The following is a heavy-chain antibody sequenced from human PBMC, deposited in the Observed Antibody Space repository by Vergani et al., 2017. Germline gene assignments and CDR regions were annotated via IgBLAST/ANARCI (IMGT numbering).Heavy chain of an antibody. Sequence: QVQLVQSGAEVKKPGSSVKVSCKASGGTFSSYAISWVRQAPGQGLEWMGSIIPIFGTANYAQKFQGRVTITADESTSTAYMELSSRRSEDTAVYYCASGDDNDDSSGYAGFYWGQGTLVTVSS. CDR1: GGTFSSYA. CDR3: ASGDDNDDSSGYAGFY. J-gene: IGHJ4*02. CDR2: IIPIFGTA. V-gene: IGHV1-69*18. D-gene: IGHD3-22*01.